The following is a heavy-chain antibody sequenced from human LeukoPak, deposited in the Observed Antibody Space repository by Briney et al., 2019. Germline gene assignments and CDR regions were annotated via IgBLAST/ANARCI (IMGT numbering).Heavy chain of an antibody. CDR3: ATRGREGVVIRYYFDY. J-gene: IGHJ4*02. CDR1: GYTLTELS. CDR2: FDPEDGET. Sequence: ASVKVSCKVSGYTLTELSMHWVRQAPGKGLEWMGGFDPEDGETIYAQKLQGRVTMTEDTSTDTAYMELSSLRSEDTAVYYCATRGREGVVIRYYFDYWGQGTLVTVSS. V-gene: IGHV1-24*01. D-gene: IGHD3-3*01.